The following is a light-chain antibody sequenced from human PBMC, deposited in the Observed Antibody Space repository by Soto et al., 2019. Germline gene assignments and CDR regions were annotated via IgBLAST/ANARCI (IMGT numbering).Light chain of an antibody. Sequence: EIVLTQSPGTLSLSPGERATLSCRASQSVCSSYLAWYQQKPGQAPWLLMSGASSRATGIPYRFSGGGSGTDFTLSISRLEPDDYALYYSHQYRYSPRTFRQGTKLDIK. J-gene: IGKJ2*01. CDR2: GAS. V-gene: IGKV3-20*01. CDR3: HQYRYSPRT. CDR1: QSVCSSY.